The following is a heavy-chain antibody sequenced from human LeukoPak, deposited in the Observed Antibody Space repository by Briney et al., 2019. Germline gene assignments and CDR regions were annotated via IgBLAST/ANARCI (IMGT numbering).Heavy chain of an antibody. CDR1: GGSISSSSYY. CDR2: IYYSGST. Sequence: SETLSLTCTVSGGSISSSSYYWGWIRQPPGKGLEWIGSIYYSGSTYYNPSLKSRVTISVDTSKNQFSLKLSSVTAADTAVYYCARQKYYDILTGYSGLDYRGQGTLVTVSS. J-gene: IGHJ4*02. CDR3: ARQKYYDILTGYSGLDY. V-gene: IGHV4-39*01. D-gene: IGHD3-9*01.